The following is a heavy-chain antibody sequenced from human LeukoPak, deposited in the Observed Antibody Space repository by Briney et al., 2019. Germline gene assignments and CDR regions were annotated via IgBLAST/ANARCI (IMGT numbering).Heavy chain of an antibody. J-gene: IGHJ3*02. D-gene: IGHD3-9*01. Sequence: PGGSLRLSCAASGFTFSSYAMSWVRQARGKGLEWVAAISGSGGSTYYADSVKGRFTISRDNSKNTLYLQMNSLRAEDTALYYCAYYPAQGAIRDFGPNGAFDIWGQGTMVTVSS. V-gene: IGHV3-23*01. CDR1: GFTFSSYA. CDR2: ISGSGGST. CDR3: AYYPAQGAIRDFGPNGAFDI.